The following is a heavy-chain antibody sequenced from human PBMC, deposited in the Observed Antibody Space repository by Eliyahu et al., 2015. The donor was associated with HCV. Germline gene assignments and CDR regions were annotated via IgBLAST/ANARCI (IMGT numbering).Heavy chain of an antibody. CDR3: ARPYSSGWYDY. V-gene: IGHV3-21*01. Sequence: EVQLVESGGGLVKPGGSLRLSCAASGFTFSSYSMNWVRQSPGKGLEWVSSISSSSSYIYYADSVKGRFTISRDNAKNSLYLQMNTLRAEDTAVYYCARPYSSGWYDYWGQGTLVTVSS. D-gene: IGHD6-19*01. J-gene: IGHJ4*02. CDR1: GFTFSSYS. CDR2: ISSSSSYI.